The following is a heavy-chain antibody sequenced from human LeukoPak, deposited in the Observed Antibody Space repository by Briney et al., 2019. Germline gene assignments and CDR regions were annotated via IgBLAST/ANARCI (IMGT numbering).Heavy chain of an antibody. CDR3: ARDGTYSGSFEEAPDDAFDI. CDR1: GFTFSSYA. J-gene: IGHJ3*02. CDR2: ISYDGSNK. V-gene: IGHV3-30-3*01. D-gene: IGHD1-26*01. Sequence: GGSLRLSCAASGFTFSSYAMHWVRQAPGKGLEWVAVISYDGSNKYYADSVKGRFTISRDNSKNTLYLQMNSLRAEDTAVYYCARDGTYSGSFEEAPDDAFDIWGQGTMVTVSS.